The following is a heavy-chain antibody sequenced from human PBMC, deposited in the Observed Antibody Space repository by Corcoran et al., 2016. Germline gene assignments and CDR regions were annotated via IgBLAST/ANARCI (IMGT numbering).Heavy chain of an antibody. CDR2: ISYDGSTK. D-gene: IGHD4-17*01. J-gene: IGHJ6*02. V-gene: IGHV3-30*18. CDR1: GFTFSSYG. CDR3: AKDQGVTNQYYYYFGMDV. Sequence: QVQLVESGGGVVQPGRSLRLSCAASGFTFSSYGMHWVRQAPGKGLEWVAVISYDGSTKYYADSVKGRFTISSDNSKNTLYLQMNSLRTEDTAGYYCAKDQGVTNQYYYYFGMDVWGQGTTVTVSS.